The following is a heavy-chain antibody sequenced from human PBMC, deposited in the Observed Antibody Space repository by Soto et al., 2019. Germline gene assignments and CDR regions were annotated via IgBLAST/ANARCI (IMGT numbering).Heavy chain of an antibody. CDR3: ARDSGGYLRGDY. D-gene: IGHD2-15*01. J-gene: IGHJ4*02. CDR1: GGSMRGGDYY. V-gene: IGHV4-30-4*01. CDR2: IYYSGAT. Sequence: QVKLQESGPGLVKASETLSLTCSVSGGSMRGGDYYWSWIRQPPGKGLEWIGYIYYSGATFSNPSLKGRVTISVDTSKNQFSLKLTSVTAADTAVYYCARDSGGYLRGDYWGQGTLVTVSS.